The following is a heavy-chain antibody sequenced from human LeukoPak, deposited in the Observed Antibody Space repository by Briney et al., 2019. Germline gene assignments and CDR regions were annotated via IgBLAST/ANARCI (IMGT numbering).Heavy chain of an antibody. Sequence: PGGSLRLSCAPSGFTFGHYWMSWVRQAPGKGLEWVANINLDGGKKYHVDSVKGRFTISRDNAQKSLYLQMNSLRVEDTAVYYCARDETGGHFENWGQGTLVTVSS. D-gene: IGHD3-10*01. CDR3: ARDETGGHFEN. V-gene: IGHV3-7*01. CDR2: INLDGGKK. J-gene: IGHJ4*02. CDR1: GFTFGHYW.